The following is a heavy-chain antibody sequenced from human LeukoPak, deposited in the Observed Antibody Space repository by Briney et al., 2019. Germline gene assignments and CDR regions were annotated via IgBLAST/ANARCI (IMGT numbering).Heavy chain of an antibody. V-gene: IGHV3-23*01. Sequence: PGGSLRLSCAASGFTFSSYAMSWVRQAPGKGLEWVSAISGSGGSTYYADSVKGRFTISRDNSKNTLYLQMNSLRAEDTAVYYCAKGGHYYDSSGYYLSWFDPWGQGTLVTVSS. CDR1: GFTFSSYA. D-gene: IGHD3-22*01. CDR2: ISGSGGST. CDR3: AKGGHYYDSSGYYLSWFDP. J-gene: IGHJ5*02.